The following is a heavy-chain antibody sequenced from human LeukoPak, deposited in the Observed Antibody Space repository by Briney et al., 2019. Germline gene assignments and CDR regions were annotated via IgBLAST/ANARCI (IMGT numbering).Heavy chain of an antibody. CDR2: ISSSGNTI. CDR3: ARGGYYGSGSYWAFDY. V-gene: IGHV3-11*04. J-gene: IGHJ4*02. D-gene: IGHD3-10*01. CDR1: GFTFSDYY. Sequence: GGSLRLSCAASGFTFSDYYMSWIRHAPGKGLEWVSYISSSGNTIYYADSVKGRFTMSRDNTKNSLYLQMNSLRAEDTAVYYCARGGYYGSGSYWAFDYWGQGTLVTVSS.